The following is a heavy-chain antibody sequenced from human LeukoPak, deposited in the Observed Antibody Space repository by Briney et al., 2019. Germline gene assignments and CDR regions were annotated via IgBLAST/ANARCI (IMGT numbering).Heavy chain of an antibody. J-gene: IGHJ4*02. CDR1: GYTLTTYG. V-gene: IGHV1-18*01. CDR2: ISAHNGNT. D-gene: IGHD1-26*01. Sequence: ASVKVSCKASGYTLTTYGTSWVRQARGQGLEWMGWISAHNGNTNYAQKFQGRVTMTTDTSTSTAYMELRSLRSDDTAVYYCARAPRRGAPFDYWGQGTLVTVSS. CDR3: ARAPRRGAPFDY.